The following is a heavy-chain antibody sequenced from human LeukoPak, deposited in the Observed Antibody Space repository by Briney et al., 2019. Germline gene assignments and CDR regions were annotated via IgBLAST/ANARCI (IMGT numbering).Heavy chain of an antibody. Sequence: SETLSLTCTVSGGSISSSSYYWGWIRQPPGKGLEWIGSIYYSGSTYYNPSLKSRVTISVDTSKNQFSLKLSSVTAADTAVYYCARDSDYYDSSGYYSRWFDPWGQGTLVTVSS. J-gene: IGHJ5*02. D-gene: IGHD3-22*01. CDR2: IYYSGST. CDR1: GGSISSSSYY. V-gene: IGHV4-39*02. CDR3: ARDSDYYDSSGYYSRWFDP.